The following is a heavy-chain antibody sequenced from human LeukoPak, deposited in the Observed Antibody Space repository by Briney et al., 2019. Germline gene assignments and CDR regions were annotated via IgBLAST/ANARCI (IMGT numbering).Heavy chain of an antibody. CDR1: GFTFDDYG. CDR3: ASTPENYCSSTSCYGDY. D-gene: IGHD2-2*01. V-gene: IGHV3-20*04. CDR2: INWNGGST. Sequence: PGGSLRLSCAASGFTFDDYGMSWVRLAPGKGLEWVSGINWNGGSTGYADSVKGRFTISRDNAKNSLYLQMNSLRAEDTALYYCASTPENYCSSTSCYGDYWGQGTLVTVSS. J-gene: IGHJ4*02.